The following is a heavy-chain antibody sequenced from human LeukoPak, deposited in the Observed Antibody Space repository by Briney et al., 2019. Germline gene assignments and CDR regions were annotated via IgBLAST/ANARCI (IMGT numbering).Heavy chain of an antibody. CDR2: ISGSGAST. J-gene: IGHJ4*02. Sequence: GGSLRLSCAASGFTFSSYAMSWVRQAPGKGLEWVSAISGSGASTFYADSVKGRFTISRDSSKNTLYLQMNSLRAEDTAVYYCAKGKYCSSTSCYNPVDYFEYWGQGTLVTVSS. CDR3: AKGKYCSSTSCYNPVDYFEY. V-gene: IGHV3-23*01. CDR1: GFTFSSYA. D-gene: IGHD2-2*02.